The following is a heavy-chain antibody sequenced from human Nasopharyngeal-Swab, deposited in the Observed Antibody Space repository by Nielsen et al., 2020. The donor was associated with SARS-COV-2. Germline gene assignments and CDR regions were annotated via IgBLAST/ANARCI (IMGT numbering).Heavy chain of an antibody. CDR2: ISGSGSNT. Sequence: GGSLRLSCAASGFTFDNYAMSWVRQPPGRGLEWVSSISGSGSNTYYRDSVKDRFTISRDNSQNTLYLQMNSLRAEDTALYYCAKDGGGWYTSGWYYFDSWGQQILVTVSS. CDR3: AKDGGGWYTSGWYYFDS. D-gene: IGHD6-19*01. V-gene: IGHV3-23*01. J-gene: IGHJ4*02. CDR1: GFTFDNYA.